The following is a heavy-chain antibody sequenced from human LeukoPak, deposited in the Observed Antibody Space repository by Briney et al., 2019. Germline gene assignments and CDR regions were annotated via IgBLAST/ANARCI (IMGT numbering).Heavy chain of an antibody. CDR3: ARDDDYYDSSGYLDY. Sequence: GRSLRLSCAASGFTFSSYGMHWVRQAPGKGLEWVAVISYDGSNKYYADSVKGRFTISRDNSKNTLYLQMNSLRAEDTAVYYCARDDDYYDSSGYLDYWGQGTLVTVSS. J-gene: IGHJ4*02. V-gene: IGHV3-30*03. CDR2: ISYDGSNK. D-gene: IGHD3-22*01. CDR1: GFTFSSYG.